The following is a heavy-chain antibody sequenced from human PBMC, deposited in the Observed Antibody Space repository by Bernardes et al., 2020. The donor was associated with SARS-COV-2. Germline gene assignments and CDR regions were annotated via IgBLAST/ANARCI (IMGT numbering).Heavy chain of an antibody. CDR1: GFTVSSSS. CDR2: ISSSSSYI. J-gene: IGHJ5*02. CDR3: ARGITMITNWFDP. D-gene: IGHD3-22*01. V-gene: IGHV3-21*01. Sequence: GGSLRLSCAASGFTVSSSSMSWVRRAPGKGLEWVSSISSSSSYIYYADSVKGRFTISRDNAKNSLYLQMNSLRAEDTAVYYCARGITMITNWFDPWGQGTLVTVSS.